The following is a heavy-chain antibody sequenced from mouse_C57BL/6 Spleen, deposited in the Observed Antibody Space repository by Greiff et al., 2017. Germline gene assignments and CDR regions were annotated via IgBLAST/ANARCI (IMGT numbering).Heavy chain of an antibody. CDR1: GYSFTGHY. J-gene: IGHJ2*01. V-gene: IGHV1-42*01. CDR2: INPSTGGT. Sequence: EVQLQQSGPELVKPGASVKISCKASGYSFTGHYMNWVKQSPEKSLEWIGEINPSTGGTTYNQKFKAKATLTVDKSSSTAYMQLKSLTSEDSAVYYCAPDYGAYWGQGTTLTVSS. CDR3: APDYGAY. D-gene: IGHD2-4*01.